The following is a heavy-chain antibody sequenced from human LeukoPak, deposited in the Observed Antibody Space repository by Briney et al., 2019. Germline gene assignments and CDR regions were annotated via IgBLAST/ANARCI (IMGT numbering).Heavy chain of an antibody. Sequence: VGSLRLSCAASGFTFSSYMMTWVRQAPGKGLEWVANIKPDGGEKFYVDSVRGRFTISRDNAKNSLYLQMNSLRAEDTAVYYCATSPARYYYYCYMNVWGKGTTVTVSS. CDR2: IKPDGGEK. V-gene: IGHV3-7*01. CDR1: GFTFSSYM. J-gene: IGHJ6*03. CDR3: ATSPARYYYYCYMNV. D-gene: IGHD2-2*01.